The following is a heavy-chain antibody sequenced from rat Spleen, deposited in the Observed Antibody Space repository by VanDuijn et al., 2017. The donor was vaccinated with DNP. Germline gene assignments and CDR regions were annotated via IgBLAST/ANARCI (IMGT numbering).Heavy chain of an antibody. CDR3: AICFSSDDDWCAK. D-gene: IGHD1-1*01. Sequence: EVQLVESGGDLVQPGRSLKLSCVASGFTFNNYWMTWFRQVPGKGLEWVASITSSGGRTYYPDSVKGRFTISRDNAGNTLYLQMNSLRSECMATCCCAICFSSDDDWCAKWRQSTLVTVCS. CDR1: GFTFNNYW. CDR2: ITSSGGRT. V-gene: IGHV5-31*01. J-gene: IGHJ3*01.